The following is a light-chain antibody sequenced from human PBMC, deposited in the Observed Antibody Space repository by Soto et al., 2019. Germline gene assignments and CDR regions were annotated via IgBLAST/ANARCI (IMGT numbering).Light chain of an antibody. V-gene: IGKV3-20*01. Sequence: DIVLTQSPGTLSLSPGERATLSCRASQSVRSRYLAWYQQKAGQAPRLLIYDASSRATGIPDRFSGIGSGTDFTLTISRLEPEDFAVYYCQQYGSSVTFGGGTKVEIK. CDR2: DAS. CDR1: QSVRSRY. CDR3: QQYGSSVT. J-gene: IGKJ4*01.